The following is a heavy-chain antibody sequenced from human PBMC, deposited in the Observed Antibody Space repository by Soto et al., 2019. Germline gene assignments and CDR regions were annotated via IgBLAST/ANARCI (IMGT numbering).Heavy chain of an antibody. Sequence: GGSLRLSCAASGFTFSSYGMHWVRQAPGKVLVWVSLINSDGSSKNYADSVKGRFTISRDNAKNTLYLQMNSLRAEDTAVYYCARVHIAAPTTSDYWGQGTLVTVSS. V-gene: IGHV3-74*01. J-gene: IGHJ4*02. D-gene: IGHD6-13*01. CDR2: INSDGSSK. CDR1: GFTFSSYG. CDR3: ARVHIAAPTTSDY.